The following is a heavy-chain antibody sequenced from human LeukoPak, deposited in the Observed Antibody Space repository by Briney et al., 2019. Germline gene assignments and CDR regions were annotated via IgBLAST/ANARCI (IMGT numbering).Heavy chain of an antibody. V-gene: IGHV3-7*04. J-gene: IGHJ4*02. Sequence: GGSLRLSCVGSGFTFSNYWINWVRQAPGKGLEWVGNINEDGSRKNYADSVKGRFTISRDNFKNSLYLQMDSLRAEDTALYYCAGGYYAGYWGQGTLVTVSS. D-gene: IGHD2-2*01. CDR1: GFTFSNYW. CDR2: INEDGSRK. CDR3: AGGYYAGY.